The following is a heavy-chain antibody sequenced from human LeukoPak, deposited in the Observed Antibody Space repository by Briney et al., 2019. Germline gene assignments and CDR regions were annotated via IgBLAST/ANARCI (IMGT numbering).Heavy chain of an antibody. CDR2: ISYDGSNK. Sequence: GGSLRLSCAASGFTFSSYAMHWVRQAPGKGLEWVAVISYDGSNKYYADSVKGRFTISRDNSKNTLYLQMNSLRAEDTAVYYCAKEKGITIFGVVWAAFDIWGQGTMVTVSS. J-gene: IGHJ3*02. CDR3: AKEKGITIFGVVWAAFDI. CDR1: GFTFSSYA. D-gene: IGHD3-3*01. V-gene: IGHV3-30-3*01.